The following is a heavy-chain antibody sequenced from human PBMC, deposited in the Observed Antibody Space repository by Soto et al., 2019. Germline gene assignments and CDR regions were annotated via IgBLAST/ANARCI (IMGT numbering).Heavy chain of an antibody. D-gene: IGHD3-10*01. V-gene: IGHV3-11*01. CDR1: GFTFSDYY. J-gene: IGHJ4*02. CDR2: ISSSGSTI. CDR3: ARVSRYGSGSFPGDY. Sequence: PGGSLRLSCAASGFTFSDYYMSWIRQAPGKGLEWVSYISSSGSTIYYADSVKGRFTISRDNAKNSLYLQMNSLRAEDTAVYYCARVSRYGSGSFPGDYWGQGTLVTVSS.